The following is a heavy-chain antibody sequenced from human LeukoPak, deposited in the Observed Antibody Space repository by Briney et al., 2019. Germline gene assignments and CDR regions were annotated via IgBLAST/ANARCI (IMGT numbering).Heavy chain of an antibody. Sequence: GGSLRLSCAASGFTFSIYAMHWVRQAPGKGLEYVSAISSNGGSTYYANSVKGRFTISRDNSKNTLYLQMNSLRAEDTAVYYCARVRRYFDYWGQGTLVTVSS. CDR1: GFTFSIYA. CDR2: ISSNGGST. CDR3: ARVRRYFDY. J-gene: IGHJ4*02. V-gene: IGHV3-64*01.